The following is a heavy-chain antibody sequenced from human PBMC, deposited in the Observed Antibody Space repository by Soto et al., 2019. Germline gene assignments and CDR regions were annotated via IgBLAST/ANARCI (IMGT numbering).Heavy chain of an antibody. V-gene: IGHV1-8*01. Sequence: ASVKVSCKASGYTFTSYDINLVRQATGQGLEWMGWMNPNSGNTGYAQKFQGRVTMTRNTSISTAYMELSSLRSEDTAVYYCASFVVEYDFRSGYYTGDFDYWGQGTLVTVSS. J-gene: IGHJ4*02. CDR1: GYTFTSYD. CDR3: ASFVVEYDFRSGYYTGDFDY. CDR2: MNPNSGNT. D-gene: IGHD3-3*01.